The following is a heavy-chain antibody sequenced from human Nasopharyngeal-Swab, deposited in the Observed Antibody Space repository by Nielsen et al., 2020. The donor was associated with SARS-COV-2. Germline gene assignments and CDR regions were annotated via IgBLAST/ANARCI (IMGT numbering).Heavy chain of an antibody. CDR2: IIPILGIA. CDR3: ARGYSYGLAY. V-gene: IGHV1-69*04. D-gene: IGHD5-18*01. CDR1: GGTFSSYA. Sequence: SVQVSCKASGGTFSSYAISWVRQAPGQGLEWMGRIIPILGIANYAQKFQGRVTITADKSTSTAYMELSSLRSEDTAVYYCARGYSYGLAYWGQGTLVTVSP. J-gene: IGHJ4*02.